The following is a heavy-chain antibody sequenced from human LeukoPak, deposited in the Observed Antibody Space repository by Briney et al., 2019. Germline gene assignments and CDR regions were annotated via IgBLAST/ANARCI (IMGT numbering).Heavy chain of an antibody. V-gene: IGHV4-31*03. D-gene: IGHD1-1*01. CDR3: ALAPGDNFMFDY. CDR2: IYYSGST. J-gene: IGHJ4*02. CDR1: GGSISSGGYY. Sequence: PSETLSLTCTVSGGSISSGGYYWSWIRQHPGKGLEWIGYIYYSGSTYYNPSLKSRVTISVDTSKNQFSLKLSSVTAADTAVYYCALAPGDNFMFDYWGQGILVTVSS.